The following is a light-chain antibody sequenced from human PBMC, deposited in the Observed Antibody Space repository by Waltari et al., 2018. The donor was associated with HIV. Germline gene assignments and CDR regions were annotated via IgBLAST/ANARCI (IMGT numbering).Light chain of an antibody. Sequence: EIVLTQSPGTLSLSPGERATLSCRASQSVTSSYLAWYQQKLGQAPRLLIYGASSRATGIPDRFSGSGSGTDFTLTISRLEPEDFAVYYCQQYGSSLPNTFGQGTKVEIK. CDR2: GAS. J-gene: IGKJ2*01. V-gene: IGKV3-20*01. CDR1: QSVTSSY. CDR3: QQYGSSLPNT.